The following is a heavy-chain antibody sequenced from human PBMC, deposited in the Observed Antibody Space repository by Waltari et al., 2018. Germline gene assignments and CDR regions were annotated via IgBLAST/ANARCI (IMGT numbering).Heavy chain of an antibody. D-gene: IGHD6-13*01. Sequence: GSTNYNPSLKSRVTISLDTSKNQFSLKLSSVTAADTAVYYCARAQADSSSWYVYYYYGMDVWGQGTTVTVSS. J-gene: IGHJ6*02. CDR2: GST. V-gene: IGHV4-59*01. CDR3: ARAQADSSSWYVYYYYGMDV.